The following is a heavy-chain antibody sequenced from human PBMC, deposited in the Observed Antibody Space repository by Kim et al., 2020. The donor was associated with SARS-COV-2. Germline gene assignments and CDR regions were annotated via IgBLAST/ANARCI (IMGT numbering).Heavy chain of an antibody. V-gene: IGHV3-74*01. D-gene: IGHD6-19*01. Sequence: GDSVKGRFTISRDNAKKTLYLQMNSLTAEDTAVYYCARRQFTSGWYYVDYWGQGTLVTVSS. J-gene: IGHJ4*02. CDR3: ARRQFTSGWYYVDY.